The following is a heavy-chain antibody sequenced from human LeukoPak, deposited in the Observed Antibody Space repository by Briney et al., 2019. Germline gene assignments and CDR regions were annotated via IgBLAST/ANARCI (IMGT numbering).Heavy chain of an antibody. J-gene: IGHJ4*02. Sequence: GGSLRLSCVASGFTFSSYAMSWVRQAPGKGLEWVSGIHSSDGSTYYTDSVKGRFTISRDNSKNTLYLQMNSLRAEDTAVYYCAKDRTTAARIFDYWGQGTLVTVSS. CDR2: IHSSDGST. CDR1: GFTFSSYA. V-gene: IGHV3-23*01. CDR3: AKDRTTAARIFDY. D-gene: IGHD6-6*01.